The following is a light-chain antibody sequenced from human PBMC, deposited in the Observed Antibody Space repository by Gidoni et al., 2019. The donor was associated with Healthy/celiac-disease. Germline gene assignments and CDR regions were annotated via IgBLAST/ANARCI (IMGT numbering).Light chain of an antibody. J-gene: IGKJ2*04. Sequence: DIQMTQSPSSLSASVGDRVTITCQASQDISNYLNWYQQKPGKAPKLLIYDASNLETGVPSRFSGSGSGTDFTFTISSLQPEDIATYYCQQYDNLLCSFXQXTKLEIK. CDR1: QDISNY. CDR2: DAS. V-gene: IGKV1-33*01. CDR3: QQYDNLLCS.